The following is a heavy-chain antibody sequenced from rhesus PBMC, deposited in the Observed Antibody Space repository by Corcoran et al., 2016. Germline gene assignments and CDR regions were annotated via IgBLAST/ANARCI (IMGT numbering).Heavy chain of an antibody. D-gene: IGHD2-21*01. CDR3: ALECTGSGCYAAFDY. V-gene: IGHV1-198*02. CDR1: GFTFGSYA. Sequence: QVQLVQSGAEVKKPGASVKVSCKASGFTFGSYAISWVRQAPGQGLEWMGVIIPLVGIPNSAEQVQGSVTITADTSTSTAYMELSSLRSEDTAVYYCALECTGSGCYAAFDYWGQGVLVTVSS. CDR2: IIPLVGIP. J-gene: IGHJ4*01.